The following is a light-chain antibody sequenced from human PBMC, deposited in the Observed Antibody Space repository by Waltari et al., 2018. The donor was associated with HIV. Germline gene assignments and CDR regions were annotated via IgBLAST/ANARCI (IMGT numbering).Light chain of an antibody. J-gene: IGKJ1*01. CDR3: EQSYGSPRT. Sequence: DIQMTKSPNSLSASVGESVTPGCRSSPRIVTYVDWYQQRSGKRPRLLIFSASTLQSGVSPRFTGGGSGTDFTLTINNLQFEDFATYYCEQSYGSPRTFGQGT. V-gene: IGKV1-39*01. CDR1: PRIVTY. CDR2: SAS.